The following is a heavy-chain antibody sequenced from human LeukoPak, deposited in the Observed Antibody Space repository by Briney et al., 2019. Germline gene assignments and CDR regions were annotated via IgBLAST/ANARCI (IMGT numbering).Heavy chain of an antibody. D-gene: IGHD2-2*02. CDR1: GYTLTELS. J-gene: IGHJ6*03. CDR3: ATYSGCSSTSCYIPYYYYYYMDV. CDR2: FDPEDGET. V-gene: IGHV1-24*01. Sequence: ASVKVSCKVSGYTLTELSMHWVRQAPGKGLEWMGGFDPEDGETIYAQKFQGRVTMTEDTSTDTAYMELSSLRSEDTAVYYGATYSGCSSTSCYIPYYYYYYMDVWGKGTTVTVSS.